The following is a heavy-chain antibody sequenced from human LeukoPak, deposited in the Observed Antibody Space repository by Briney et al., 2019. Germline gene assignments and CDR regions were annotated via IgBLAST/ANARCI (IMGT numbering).Heavy chain of an antibody. V-gene: IGHV1-2*06. CDR3: ARAWRYCSSTSCHYYYYYYMDV. Sequence: ASVKVSCKASGYTFTGYYMHWVRQAPGQGLEWMGRINPNSGGTNYAQKFQGRVTMTRDTSISTAYMELSRLRSDDTAVYYCARAWRYCSSTSCHYYYYYYMDVWGKGTTVTVSS. CDR1: GYTFTGYY. CDR2: INPNSGGT. J-gene: IGHJ6*03. D-gene: IGHD2-2*01.